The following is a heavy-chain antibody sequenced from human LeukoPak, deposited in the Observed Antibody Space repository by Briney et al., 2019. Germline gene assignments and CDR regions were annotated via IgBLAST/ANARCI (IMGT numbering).Heavy chain of an antibody. J-gene: IGHJ5*02. Sequence: SETLSLTCTVSGGSISSSSYYWGWIRQPPGKGLEWIGSIYYSGSTYYNPSLKSRVTISIDTSKNQFSLKLSSVTAADTAVYYCARHMTTVVTRGIVWFDPWGQGTLVTVSS. CDR3: ARHMTTVVTRGIVWFDP. CDR1: GGSISSSSYY. V-gene: IGHV4-39*01. D-gene: IGHD4-23*01. CDR2: IYYSGST.